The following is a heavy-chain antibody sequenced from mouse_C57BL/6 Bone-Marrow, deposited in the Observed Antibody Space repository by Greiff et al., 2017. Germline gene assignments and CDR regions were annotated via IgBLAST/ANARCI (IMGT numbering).Heavy chain of an antibody. V-gene: IGHV1-69*01. CDR1: GYTFTSYW. CDR2: IDPSDSYT. J-gene: IGHJ1*03. Sequence: QVQLQQPGAELVMPGASVKLSCKASGYTFTSYWMHWVKQRPGQGLEWIGEIDPSDSYTNYNQKFKGKSTLTVDKSSSTAYMQLSSLTSEDSAVYYCARRGGWYFDGWGTGTTVTVSS. CDR3: ARRGGWYFDG.